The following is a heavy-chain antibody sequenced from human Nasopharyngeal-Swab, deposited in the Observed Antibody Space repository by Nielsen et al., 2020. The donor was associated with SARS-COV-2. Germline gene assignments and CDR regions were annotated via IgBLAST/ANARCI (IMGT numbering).Heavy chain of an antibody. V-gene: IGHV4-4*02. Sequence: SETLSLTCAVSGGSISSSNWWSWVRQPPGKGLEWIGEIYHSGSTNYNPSLKSRVTISVDTSKNQFSLKLSSVTAADTAVYYCARGRRTWIQLWLLDYWGQGTLVTVSS. J-gene: IGHJ4*02. CDR1: GGSISSSNW. CDR3: ARGRRTWIQLWLLDY. D-gene: IGHD5-18*01. CDR2: IYHSGST.